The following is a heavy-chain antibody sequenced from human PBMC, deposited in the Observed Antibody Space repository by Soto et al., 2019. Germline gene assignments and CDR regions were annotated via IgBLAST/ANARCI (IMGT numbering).Heavy chain of an antibody. Sequence: ASVKVSCKASGYTFTSYGISWVRQTPGKGLEWMGGFDPEDGETIYAQKFQGRVTMTEDTSTDTAYVELSSLRSEDTAVYYCATRHYGDFDYWGQGTLVTVSS. D-gene: IGHD4-17*01. CDR1: GYTFTSYG. J-gene: IGHJ4*02. CDR3: ATRHYGDFDY. V-gene: IGHV1-24*01. CDR2: FDPEDGET.